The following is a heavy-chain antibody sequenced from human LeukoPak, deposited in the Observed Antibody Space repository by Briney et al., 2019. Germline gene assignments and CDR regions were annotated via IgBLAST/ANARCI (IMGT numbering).Heavy chain of an antibody. V-gene: IGHV1-2*02. D-gene: IGHD1-26*01. CDR1: VYTFSDYY. CDR3: ARERARWDRYFDY. J-gene: IGHJ4*02. Sequence: GASVKVSFKASVYTFSDYYIHWVRQAPGQGLEGMGWINPKSGDTEYAQNFQGRVTMTTDTSITTAYMEVTSLRSDDSAMFYCARERARWDRYFDYWGQGSLVTVSS. CDR2: INPKSGDT.